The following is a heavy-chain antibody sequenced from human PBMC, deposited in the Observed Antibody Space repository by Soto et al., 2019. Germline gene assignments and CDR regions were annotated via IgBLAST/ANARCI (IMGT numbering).Heavy chain of an antibody. J-gene: IGHJ4*02. CDR1: GFTFDDYA. Sequence: GGSLRLSCAASGFTFDDYAMHWVRQAPGKGLEWVSGISWNSGNIGYADSVKGRFTISKDNAKNSLYLQMNSLKPEDTALYYCAKDTVYSGYVKFDYWGQGTLVTVSS. CDR2: ISWNSGNI. D-gene: IGHD5-12*01. CDR3: AKDTVYSGYVKFDY. V-gene: IGHV3-9*01.